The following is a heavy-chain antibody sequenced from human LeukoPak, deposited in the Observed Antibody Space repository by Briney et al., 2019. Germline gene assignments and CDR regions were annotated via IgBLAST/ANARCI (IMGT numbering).Heavy chain of an antibody. Sequence: PGGSLRLSCAASGITFSSYSMNWVRQAPGKGLEWVSYISSSGSTIDYADSVKGRFTISRDNAKNSLYLQMNSLRDEETAVYYCARVYGGRPTYFDYWGQGTLVTVSS. J-gene: IGHJ4*02. CDR3: ARVYGGRPTYFDY. CDR2: ISSSGSTI. D-gene: IGHD4-23*01. CDR1: GITFSSYS. V-gene: IGHV3-48*02.